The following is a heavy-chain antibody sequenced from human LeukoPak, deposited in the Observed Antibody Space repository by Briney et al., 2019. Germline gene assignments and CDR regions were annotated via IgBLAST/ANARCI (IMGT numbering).Heavy chain of an antibody. CDR1: GFTFSNFA. CDR2: ISYDGDNE. Sequence: GGSLRLSCAASGFTFSNFAMHWVRQAPGKGLEWVAVISYDGDNEYYADSVKGRFTISRDNSKNTLYLQMNSLRAEDTAVYYCATRDRSSGYRYWGQGTLVTVSS. CDR3: ATRDRSSGYRY. V-gene: IGHV3-30-3*01. D-gene: IGHD3-22*01. J-gene: IGHJ4*02.